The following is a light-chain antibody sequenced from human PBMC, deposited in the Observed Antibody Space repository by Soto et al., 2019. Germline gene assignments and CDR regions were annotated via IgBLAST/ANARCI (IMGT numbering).Light chain of an antibody. Sequence: DTVMTQSPATLSVSPGERSSLSFGASQSVGNNLAWYRQKPGQAPRLLVYGASTRATGVPARFSGSGSGTEFTLIISSLQSEDFAVYYCQQYNSWPRTFGQGTKVDIK. CDR1: QSVGNN. CDR2: GAS. CDR3: QQYNSWPRT. V-gene: IGKV3-15*01. J-gene: IGKJ1*01.